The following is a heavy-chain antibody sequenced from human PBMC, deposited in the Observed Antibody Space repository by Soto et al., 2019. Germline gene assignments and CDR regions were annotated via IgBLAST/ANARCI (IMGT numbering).Heavy chain of an antibody. CDR3: ARSRYYVSGSYYYYYYVMDV. CDR2: IYYSGST. CDR1: GGSISSYY. Sequence: SETLSLTCTVSGGSISSYYWSWIRQPPGKGLEWIGYIYYSGSTNYNPSLKSRVTISVDTSKNQFSLKLSSVPAADTAVYYCARSRYYVSGSYYYYYYVMDVGGQGTTVTVSS. V-gene: IGHV4-59*01. D-gene: IGHD3-10*01. J-gene: IGHJ6*02.